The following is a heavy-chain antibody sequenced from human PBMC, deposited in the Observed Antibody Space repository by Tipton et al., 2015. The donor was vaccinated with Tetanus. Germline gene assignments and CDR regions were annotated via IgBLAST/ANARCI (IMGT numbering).Heavy chain of an antibody. CDR3: ARDQGGGRVARLNWFGP. CDR2: IYYSGST. Sequence: LRLSCSVSGASISSGGYFWNWIRHRPGQGLEWIGYIYYSGSTFYNPSLKSRVTISVDTSNNQFSLRLSSVTAADTAVYYCARDQGGGRVARLNWFGPWGQGTLVTVSS. J-gene: IGHJ5*02. D-gene: IGHD3-16*01. CDR1: GASISSGGYF. V-gene: IGHV4-31*03.